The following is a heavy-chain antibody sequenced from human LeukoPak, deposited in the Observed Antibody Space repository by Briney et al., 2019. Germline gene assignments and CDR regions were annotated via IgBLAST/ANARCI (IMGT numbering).Heavy chain of an antibody. V-gene: IGHV3-66*01. CDR3: ARVHDSSGWYVLDY. CDR1: GFTVSSNY. J-gene: IGHJ4*02. CDR2: IYSGGST. Sequence: GGSLRLSCAASGFTVSSNYMSWVRQAPGKGLEWVSVIYSGGSTYYADSVKGRFTISRDNSKNTLYLQMNSLRAEDTAVYYCARVHDSSGWYVLDYRGQGTLVTVSS. D-gene: IGHD6-19*01.